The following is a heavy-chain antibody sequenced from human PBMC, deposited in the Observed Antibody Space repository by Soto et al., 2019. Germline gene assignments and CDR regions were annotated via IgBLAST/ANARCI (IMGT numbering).Heavy chain of an antibody. CDR3: AKDGASGSYPPYYYYGMDV. CDR2: ISGSGGNA. J-gene: IGHJ6*02. V-gene: IGHV3-23*01. Sequence: EVQLLESGGGLVQPGGSLRLSCAASGFTFSSYAMSWVRQAPGKGLEWVSSISGSGGNAYYADSVKGRFTISRDNSKNTLHLKINSLRADDTAVYHCAKDGASGSYPPYYYYGMDVWGQGTTVTVSS. CDR1: GFTFSSYA. D-gene: IGHD1-26*01.